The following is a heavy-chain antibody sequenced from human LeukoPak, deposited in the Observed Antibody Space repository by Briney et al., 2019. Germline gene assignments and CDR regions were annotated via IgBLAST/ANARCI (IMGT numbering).Heavy chain of an antibody. D-gene: IGHD6-13*01. CDR3: ARDDGSTWLLDY. CDR1: GYTFTSYG. CDR2: ISAYNGNT. J-gene: IGHJ4*02. V-gene: IGHV1-18*04. Sequence: GASVKVSCKASGYTFTSYGISWVRQAPGQGLEWMGWISAYNGNTNYAQKLQGRVTISRDTSANTVYMELSSLRSEDTAVYYCARDDGSTWLLDYWGQGTLVTVSS.